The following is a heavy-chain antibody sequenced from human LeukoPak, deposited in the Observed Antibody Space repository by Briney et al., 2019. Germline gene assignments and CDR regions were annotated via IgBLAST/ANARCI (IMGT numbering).Heavy chain of an antibody. Sequence: GGSLRLSCAASGFSFSSYGMHWVRQAPGKGLEWVSALGSAGDTYYPDSVRGRFTISKETAKNSLYLQMTSLRDEDTAVYYCVRGRRSYGFDHWGQGTLVTVSS. CDR1: GFSFSSYG. CDR2: LGSAGDT. D-gene: IGHD3-16*01. CDR3: VRGRRSYGFDH. J-gene: IGHJ4*02. V-gene: IGHV3-13*01.